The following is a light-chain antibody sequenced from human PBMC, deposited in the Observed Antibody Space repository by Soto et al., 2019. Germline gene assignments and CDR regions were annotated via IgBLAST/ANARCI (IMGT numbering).Light chain of an antibody. CDR1: QSVSSSF. Sequence: EIVLTQSPGTLSLSPGERATLSCRASQSVSSSFLAWYQQKPGQAPRLLIHGASSRATGIPDRFSGSGSGTDVTLTISRLEPEDFAVYYCQQFGGSPPYTFGQGTKLDIK. CDR2: GAS. J-gene: IGKJ2*01. CDR3: QQFGGSPPYT. V-gene: IGKV3-20*01.